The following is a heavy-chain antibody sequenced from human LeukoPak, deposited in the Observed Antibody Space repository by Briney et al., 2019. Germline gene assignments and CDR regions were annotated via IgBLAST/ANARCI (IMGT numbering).Heavy chain of an antibody. Sequence: PGGSLRLSCAASGFTFRSYSMNWVRQAPGKGLEWVSSITSSNNYIYYGDSVKGRFTISRDDAKNSLYLQMNSLRAEDTAVYYCASHGSYEVDYWGQGTLVTVSS. D-gene: IGHD1-26*01. CDR1: GFTFRSYS. V-gene: IGHV3-21*01. CDR3: ASHGSYEVDY. CDR2: ITSSNNYI. J-gene: IGHJ4*02.